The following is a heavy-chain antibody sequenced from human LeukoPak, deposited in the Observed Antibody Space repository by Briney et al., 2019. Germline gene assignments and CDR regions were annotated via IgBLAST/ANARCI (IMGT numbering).Heavy chain of an antibody. CDR2: ISNDGTIQ. CDR1: GFTFRAYA. D-gene: IGHD3-10*01. CDR3: ARAMVRGVIPY. Sequence: GGSLRLSCAASGFTFRAYAMYWVRQALGKGLEWLAVISNDGTIQYYADSVKGRFTISRDNSRNIMNLQTDSLRPEDTALYYCARAMVRGVIPYWGQGTLVTVSS. V-gene: IGHV3-30*04. J-gene: IGHJ4*02.